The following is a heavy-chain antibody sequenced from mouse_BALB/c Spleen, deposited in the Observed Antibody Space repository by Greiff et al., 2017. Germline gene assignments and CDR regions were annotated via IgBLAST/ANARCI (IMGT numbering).Heavy chain of an antibody. CDR2: IDPANGNT. CDR3: AHLLRYYFDY. D-gene: IGHD1-1*01. J-gene: IGHJ2*01. Sequence: EVQLQESGAELVKPGASVKLSCTASGFNIKDTYMHWVKQRPEQGLEWIGRIDPANGNTKYDPKFQGKATITADTSSNTAYLQLSSLTSEDTAVYYCAHLLRYYFDYRGQGTTLTVSS. V-gene: IGHV14-3*02. CDR1: GFNIKDTY.